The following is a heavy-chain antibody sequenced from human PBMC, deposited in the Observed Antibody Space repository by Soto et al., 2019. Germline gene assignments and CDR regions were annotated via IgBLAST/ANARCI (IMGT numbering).Heavy chain of an antibody. CDR2: ISGSGGST. J-gene: IGHJ4*02. V-gene: IGHV3-23*01. CDR1: GCPFSSYA. CDR3: AKAAVPLVVMGPGYYFDY. D-gene: IGHD3-22*01. Sequence: GGSMRLSCAASGCPFSSYARSWVRKDPGKGLEWVSAISGSGGSTYYADSVEGRFTISRDNSKNTLYLQMNSLRAEDTAVYYCAKAAVPLVVMGPGYYFDYWGQGTLVTVSS.